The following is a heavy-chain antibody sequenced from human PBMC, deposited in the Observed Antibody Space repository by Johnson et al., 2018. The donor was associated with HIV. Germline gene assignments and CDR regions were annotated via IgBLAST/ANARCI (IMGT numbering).Heavy chain of an antibody. CDR1: GFTFRNYW. V-gene: IGHV3-7*03. CDR2: IKQDGSET. Sequence: EQLVESGGGLVQPGGSLRLSCAASGFTFRNYWMNWVRQAPGKGLEWVANIKQDGSETYYVESVKGRFTISRDNSKNTLYLQMNSLRAEDTAVYLCSSDAFDIWGQGTMVTVSS. CDR3: SSDAFDI. J-gene: IGHJ3*02. D-gene: IGHD6-6*01.